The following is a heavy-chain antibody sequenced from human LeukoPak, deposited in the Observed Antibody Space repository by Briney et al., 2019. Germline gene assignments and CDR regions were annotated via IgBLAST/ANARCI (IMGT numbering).Heavy chain of an antibody. CDR1: GGTFSSYA. CDR2: MNPNSGNT. J-gene: IGHJ3*02. CDR3: ARVGDYDFWSGYYEGDAFDI. V-gene: IGHV1-8*03. Sequence: ASVKVSCKASGGTFSSYAISWVRQAPGQGLEWMGWMNPNSGNTGYAQKFQGRVTITRNTSISTAYMELSSLRSEDTAVYYCARVGDYDFWSGYYEGDAFDIWGQGTMVTVSS. D-gene: IGHD3-3*01.